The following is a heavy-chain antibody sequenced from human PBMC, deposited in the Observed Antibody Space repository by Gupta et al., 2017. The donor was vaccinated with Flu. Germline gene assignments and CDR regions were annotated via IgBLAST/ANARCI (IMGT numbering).Heavy chain of an antibody. CDR1: RMG. J-gene: IGHJ6*02. Sequence: RMGVSWIRQPPGKALEWLAHIFSNDEKSYSTSLKSRLTISKDTSKSQVVLTMTNMDPVDTATYYCARTAIYYYYGMDVWGQGTTVTVSS. V-gene: IGHV2-26*01. CDR2: IFSNDEK. CDR3: ARTAIYYYYGMDV.